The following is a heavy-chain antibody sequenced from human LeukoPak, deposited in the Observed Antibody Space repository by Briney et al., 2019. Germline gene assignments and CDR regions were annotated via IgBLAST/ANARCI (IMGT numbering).Heavy chain of an antibody. J-gene: IGHJ4*02. D-gene: IGHD2-21*01. CDR1: GFAFDDFG. V-gene: IGHV3-43*02. CDR3: GKDGPVISY. Sequence: PGGSLRLSCAASGFAFDDFGMHWVRQAPGKGLEWVSFISGDGSVTYYTDSLKGRFTFSRDNSKNSLYLQMGSLRAEDTALYYCGKDGPVISYWGQGTVVTVSS. CDR2: ISGDGSVT.